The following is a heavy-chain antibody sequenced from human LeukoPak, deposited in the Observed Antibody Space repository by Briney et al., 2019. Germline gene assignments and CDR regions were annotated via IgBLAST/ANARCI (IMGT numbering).Heavy chain of an antibody. V-gene: IGHV1-46*01. J-gene: IGHJ4*02. CDR3: ARTPGGDSTFDY. Sequence: ASVKVSCKASGYTFTSYYMHWVRQAPGQGLEWMGIINPSGGSTSYAQKFQGRVTMTRDMSTSTVYMELSSLRSEDMAVYYCARTPGGDSTFDYWGQGTLVTVSS. D-gene: IGHD2-2*01. CDR2: INPSGGST. CDR1: GYTFTSYY.